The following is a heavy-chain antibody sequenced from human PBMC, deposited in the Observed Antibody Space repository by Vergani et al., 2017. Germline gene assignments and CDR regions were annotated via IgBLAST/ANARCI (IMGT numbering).Heavy chain of an antibody. V-gene: IGHV3-33*01. D-gene: IGHD5-12*01. CDR2: IWYDGSNK. CDR1: GFTFSSYG. J-gene: IGHJ3*02. CDR3: ARGRSRLRLLWDDAFDI. Sequence: VQLVESGGGVVQPGRSLRLSCAASGFTFSSYGMHWVRQAPGKGLEWVAVIWYDGSNKYYADSVKGRFTISRDNSKNTLYLQMNSLRAEDTAVYYCARGRSRLRLLWDDAFDIWGQGTMVTVSS.